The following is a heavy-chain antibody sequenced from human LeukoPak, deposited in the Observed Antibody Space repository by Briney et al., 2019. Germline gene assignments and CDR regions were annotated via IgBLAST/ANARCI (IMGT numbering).Heavy chain of an antibody. CDR3: ARVPLGSSSSYY. CDR1: GFTFSSYA. D-gene: IGHD6-6*01. Sequence: GGSLRLSCAASGFTFSSYAMSWVRQAPGKGLEWVSYISSSGSTIYYADSVKGRFTVSRDDAKNSLYLQMNSLRAEDTAVYYCARVPLGSSSSYYWGQGTLVTVSS. V-gene: IGHV3-48*03. CDR2: ISSSGSTI. J-gene: IGHJ4*02.